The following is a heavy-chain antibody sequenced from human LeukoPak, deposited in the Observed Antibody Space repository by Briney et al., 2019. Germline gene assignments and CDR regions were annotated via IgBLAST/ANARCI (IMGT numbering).Heavy chain of an antibody. Sequence: NCSYTRYLTSTVSGGSISSSSYYWGWIRQPPGKGLEWIGSIYYSGSTYYNPSLKSRVTISVDTSKNQFSLKLSSVTAADTAVYYCASGLKKNWFDPWGQGTLVTVSS. CDR3: ASGLKKNWFDP. V-gene: IGHV4-39*01. CDR1: GGSISSSSYY. CDR2: IYYSGST. J-gene: IGHJ5*02.